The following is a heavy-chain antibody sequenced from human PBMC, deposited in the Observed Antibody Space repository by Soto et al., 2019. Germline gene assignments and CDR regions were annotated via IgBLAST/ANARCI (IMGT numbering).Heavy chain of an antibody. D-gene: IGHD6-19*01. Sequence: ASVKVSCKASGYTFSSYDINWVRQATGQGLEWMGWLNPNSGDTGYAQKFQGRVTLTRNTSINTAYIELSSLTSDDTAVYYCATSGGGWYLYWGQ. CDR1: GYTFSSYD. V-gene: IGHV1-8*01. J-gene: IGHJ4*01. CDR3: ATSGGGWYLY. CDR2: LNPNSGDT.